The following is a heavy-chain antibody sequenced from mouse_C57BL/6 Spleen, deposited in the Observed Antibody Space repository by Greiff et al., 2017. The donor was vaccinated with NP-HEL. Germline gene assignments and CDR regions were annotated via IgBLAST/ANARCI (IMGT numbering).Heavy chain of an antibody. CDR1: GYTFTSYW. V-gene: IGHV1-50*01. J-gene: IGHJ4*01. Sequence: QVQLQQPGAELVKPGASVKLSCKASGYTFTSYWMQWVKQRPGQGLEWIGEIDPSDSYTNYNQKFKGKATLTVDTSSSTAYMQLSSLTSEDSAVYYCARLGSYAMDYWGQGTSVTVSS. CDR3: ARLGSYAMDY. CDR2: IDPSDSYT.